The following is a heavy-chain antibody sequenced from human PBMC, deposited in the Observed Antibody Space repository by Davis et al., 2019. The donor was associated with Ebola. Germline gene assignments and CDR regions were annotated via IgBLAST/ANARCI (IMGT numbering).Heavy chain of an antibody. CDR3: ARDRNWGCEY. J-gene: IGHJ4*02. D-gene: IGHD7-27*01. CDR2: IYSGGST. V-gene: IGHV3-66*01. Sequence: GESLKISCAASGFTVSSNYMSWVRQAPGKGLEWVLVIYSGGSTYYADSVKGRFTISRDNSKNTLYLQMNSLRAEDTAVYYCARDRNWGCEYWGQGTLVTVSS. CDR1: GFTVSSNY.